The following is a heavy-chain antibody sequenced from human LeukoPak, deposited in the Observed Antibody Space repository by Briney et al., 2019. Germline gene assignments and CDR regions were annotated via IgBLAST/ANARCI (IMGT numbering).Heavy chain of an antibody. Sequence: SETLSLTCAVSGGSISSSNWWSWVRQPPGKGLEWIGEIYHSGSTNYNPSLKSRVTISVDTSKNQFSLKLSSVTAADTAVYYCARLYYYGSGSPPYYFDYWGQGTLVTVSS. CDR2: IYHSGST. CDR1: GGSISSSNW. J-gene: IGHJ4*02. V-gene: IGHV4-4*02. D-gene: IGHD3-10*01. CDR3: ARLYYYGSGSPPYYFDY.